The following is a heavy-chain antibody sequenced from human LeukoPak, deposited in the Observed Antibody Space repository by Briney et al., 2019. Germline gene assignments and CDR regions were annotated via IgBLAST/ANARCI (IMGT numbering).Heavy chain of an antibody. J-gene: IGHJ5*02. CDR1: GFTFSSHA. V-gene: IGHV3-23*01. CDR3: AKPTRRSTVIEGWFDP. CDR2: ITGSGGST. D-gene: IGHD4-17*01. Sequence: GGSLRLSCAASGFTFSSHAMGWVRQAPGKGLEWVSSITGSGGSTYYGDSVKGRFTIARDNSKNTLYLQMNSLRAEDTAVYYCAKPTRRSTVIEGWFDPWGQGTLVTVSS.